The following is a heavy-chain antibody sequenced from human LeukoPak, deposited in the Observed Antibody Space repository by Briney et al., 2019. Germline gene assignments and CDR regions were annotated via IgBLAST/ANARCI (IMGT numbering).Heavy chain of an antibody. V-gene: IGHV3-23*01. D-gene: IGHD4-17*01. J-gene: IGHJ3*02. Sequence: GGSLRLSCTVSGFTFSNYAMTWVRQAPGKGLEWVSSFRGSDGGTHYAGSVKGRFTISRDNSKNTLFLQMNSLRGEDTAIYYCARDPNGDYIGAFDMGGPGTMVTVSS. CDR2: FRGSDGGT. CDR1: GFTFSNYA. CDR3: ARDPNGDYIGAFDM.